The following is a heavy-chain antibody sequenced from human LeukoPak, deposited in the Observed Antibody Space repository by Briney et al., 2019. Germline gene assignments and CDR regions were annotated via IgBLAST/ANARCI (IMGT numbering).Heavy chain of an antibody. V-gene: IGHV3-23*01. J-gene: IGHJ4*02. CDR3: AKDARRTSGWYFFDY. CDR1: GFAFSSQA. CDR2: ISDSGSIT. D-gene: IGHD6-19*01. Sequence: GGSLRLSCAASGFAFSSQAMGWVRQAPGKRLEWVSDISDSGSITYYADSVKGRFTISRDNSKNTLFLQMNSLRAEDTAVYYCAKDARRTSGWYFFDYWGQGTLVTVSS.